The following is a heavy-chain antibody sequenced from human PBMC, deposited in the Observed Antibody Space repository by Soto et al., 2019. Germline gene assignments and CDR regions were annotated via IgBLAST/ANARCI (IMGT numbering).Heavy chain of an antibody. D-gene: IGHD3-10*01. Sequence: QVHLQQWGAGLVRPSETLFLTCAVYGGSLNGFQWSWIRQAPGKRLEWIGQIDHGGSANYNPSPKSRVILSVDSSKSQLSLTVTSVTAADSAVYYCAREVPGTDYYYMDVWGKGTTVTVSS. CDR2: IDHGGSA. V-gene: IGHV4-34*01. J-gene: IGHJ6*03. CDR3: AREVPGTDYYYMDV. CDR1: GGSLNGFQ.